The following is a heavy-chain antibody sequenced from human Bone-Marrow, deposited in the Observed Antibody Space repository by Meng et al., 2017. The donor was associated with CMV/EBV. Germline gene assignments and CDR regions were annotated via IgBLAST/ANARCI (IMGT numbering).Heavy chain of an antibody. CDR3: SFGSESYYGVPVNFDY. J-gene: IGHJ4*02. CDR1: GFIFSSYA. V-gene: IGHV3-30*02. Sequence: GSLRLSCAASGFIFSSYAMYWVRQAPGEGLQWVAFIRSDGTNIHYRDSVKGRFTISRDNSKNTLYLQMNSLRAEDTAVYYCSFGSESYYGVPVNFDYWGQGTLVTVSS. D-gene: IGHD3-10*01. CDR2: IRSDGTNI.